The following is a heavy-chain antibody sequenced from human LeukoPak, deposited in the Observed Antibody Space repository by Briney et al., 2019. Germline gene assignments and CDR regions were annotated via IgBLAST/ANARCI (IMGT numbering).Heavy chain of an antibody. CDR3: ARPRYCSSTSCSFDP. V-gene: IGHV1-18*01. J-gene: IGHJ5*02. CDR2: ISAYNGNT. CDR1: GYTFTNYG. Sequence: ASVKVSCKASGYTFTNYGISWVRQAPGQGLEWMGWISAYNGNTNYAQKLQGRVTMTTDTSTSTAYMELRSLRSDDTAVYYCARPRYCSSTSCSFDPWGQGTLVTVSS. D-gene: IGHD2-2*01.